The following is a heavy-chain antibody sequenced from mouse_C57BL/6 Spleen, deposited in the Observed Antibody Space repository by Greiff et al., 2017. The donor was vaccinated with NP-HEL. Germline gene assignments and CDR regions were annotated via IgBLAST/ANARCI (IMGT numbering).Heavy chain of an antibody. CDR3: ARGNYYAGDY. CDR2: ICPRDGST. V-gene: IGHV1-85*01. Sequence: VKLMESGPELVKPGASVKLSCTASGYTFTSYDINWVKQRPGQGLEWIGWICPRDGSTKYNEKFKGKATLTVDTTANTAYKELHRPTSEDSAVYFWARGNYYAGDYWGQGTSVT. J-gene: IGHJ4*01. CDR1: GYTFTSYD.